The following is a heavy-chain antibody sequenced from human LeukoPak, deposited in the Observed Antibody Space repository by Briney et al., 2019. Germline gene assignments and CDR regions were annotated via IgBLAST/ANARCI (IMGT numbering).Heavy chain of an antibody. V-gene: IGHV3-53*04. Sequence: GGSLRLSCAASGFTVSSNYMTWFRQAPAKGLEWVSLIYSAGGTYYTDSVKGRFTISRHSSKNTLYLQMNSLRGEDTAVYYCARFLGRITISGVVPYGMDVWGQGTTVTVSS. CDR3: ARFLGRITISGVVPYGMDV. CDR2: IYSAGGT. D-gene: IGHD3-3*01. CDR1: GFTVSSNY. J-gene: IGHJ6*02.